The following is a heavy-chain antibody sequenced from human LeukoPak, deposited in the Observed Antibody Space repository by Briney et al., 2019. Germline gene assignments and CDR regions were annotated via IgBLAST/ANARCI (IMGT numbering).Heavy chain of an antibody. J-gene: IGHJ4*02. Sequence: GGSLRLSCAASGFTFSSYSMNWVRQAPGKGLEWVSSISSSSYIYYADSVKGRFTISRDNAKNSLYLQMNSLRAEDTAVYYCASPRGYSYGSFPFDYWGQGTLVTVSS. CDR3: ASPRGYSYGSFPFDY. CDR2: ISSSSYI. D-gene: IGHD5-18*01. CDR1: GFTFSSYS. V-gene: IGHV3-21*01.